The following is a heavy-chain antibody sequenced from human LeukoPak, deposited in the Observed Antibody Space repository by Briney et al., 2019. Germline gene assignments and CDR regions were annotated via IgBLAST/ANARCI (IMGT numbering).Heavy chain of an antibody. CDR1: GGSISSYY. CDR2: IYTSGST. D-gene: IGHD3-22*01. Sequence: SETLSLTCTVSGGSISSYYWSWIRQPPGKGLEWIGYIYTSGSTNYNPSLKSRATISVDTSKNQFSLKLSSVTAADTAVYYCARHGITMITVDAFDIWGQGTMVTVSS. J-gene: IGHJ3*02. CDR3: ARHGITMITVDAFDI. V-gene: IGHV4-4*09.